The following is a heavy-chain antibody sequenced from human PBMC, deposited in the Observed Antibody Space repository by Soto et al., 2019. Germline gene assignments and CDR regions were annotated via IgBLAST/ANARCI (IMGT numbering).Heavy chain of an antibody. V-gene: IGHV1-69*12. CDR3: ASRIAVAGTGPFDY. Sequence: QVQLVQSGAEVKKPGSSVKVSCKASGGTFSSYAISWVRQAPGQGLEWMGVIIPIFGTANYAQKFQGRVTITADESTSTAYMELSSLRSEDTAVYYCASRIAVAGTGPFDYWGQGTLVTVSS. D-gene: IGHD6-19*01. CDR2: IIPIFGTA. CDR1: GGTFSSYA. J-gene: IGHJ4*02.